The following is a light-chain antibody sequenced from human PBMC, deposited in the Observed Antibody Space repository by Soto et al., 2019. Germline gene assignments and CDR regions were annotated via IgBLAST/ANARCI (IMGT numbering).Light chain of an antibody. CDR2: DAS. Sequence: DIQMTQSPSILSASLGDRVTITCRASQTISNWLAWFQQKPGKAPKLLIYDASSLESGVPSRFSGSGSGTEFTLTISSLQPDDFATYYCQQYNTYSTFGQGTRLEIK. CDR3: QQYNTYST. J-gene: IGKJ5*01. V-gene: IGKV1-5*01. CDR1: QTISNW.